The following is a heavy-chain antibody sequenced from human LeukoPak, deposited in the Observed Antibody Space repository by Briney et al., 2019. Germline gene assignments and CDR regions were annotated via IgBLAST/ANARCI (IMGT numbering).Heavy chain of an antibody. V-gene: IGHV3-23*01. CDR1: GFTFSSYA. J-gene: IGHJ6*02. CDR2: ISGSGGST. Sequence: GGSLRLSCAASGFTFSSYAMSWVRQAPGKGLEWVSAISGSGGSTYYADSVKGRSTISRDNSKNTLYLQMNSLRAEDTAVYYCAKPGDYYDSSGYYYYYYGMDVWGQGTTVTVSS. CDR3: AKPGDYYDSSGYYYYYYGMDV. D-gene: IGHD3-22*01.